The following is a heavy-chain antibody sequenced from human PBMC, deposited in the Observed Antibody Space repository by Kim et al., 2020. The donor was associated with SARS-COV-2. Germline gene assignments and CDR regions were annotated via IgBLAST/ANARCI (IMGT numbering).Heavy chain of an antibody. CDR2: INAGTGNT. CDR3: ARDLFHTGLDY. CDR1: GYIFTNFA. Sequence: ASLKVSCKASGYIFTNFAIQWVRQAPGQRLEWMGGINAGTGNTKFSQQFQGRVTFTRDTSANTASMEPSSLGSEDTAVYYCARDLFHTGLDYLGQSTLV. J-gene: IGHJ4*02. D-gene: IGHD2-8*02. V-gene: IGHV1-3*01.